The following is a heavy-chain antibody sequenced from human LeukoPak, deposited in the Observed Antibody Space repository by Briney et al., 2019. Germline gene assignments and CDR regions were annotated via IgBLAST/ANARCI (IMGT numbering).Heavy chain of an antibody. CDR3: ARAIRFGELCYFDY. Sequence: PSETLSLTCTVSGGSISSHYWSWIRQPPGKGLEWIGNIYYSGSTNYNPSLKSRVTISVDTSKNQFSLKLSSVTAADTAVYYCARAIRFGELCYFDYWGQGTLVTVSS. J-gene: IGHJ4*02. V-gene: IGHV4-59*11. CDR2: IYYSGST. D-gene: IGHD3-10*01. CDR1: GGSISSHY.